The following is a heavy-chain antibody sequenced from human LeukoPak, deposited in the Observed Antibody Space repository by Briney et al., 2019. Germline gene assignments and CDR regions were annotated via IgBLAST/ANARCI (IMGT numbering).Heavy chain of an antibody. CDR1: GGSFSGYY. CDR3: ASGRSIFRGPNWFDP. J-gene: IGHJ5*02. V-gene: IGHV4-34*01. CDR2: INHSGST. D-gene: IGHD3-3*01. Sequence: SETLSLTCAVVGGSFSGYYWSWIRQLPGEVLEWVGAINHSGSTNFHRCLKSRVTISVDTSKDQFSLKLSSVAAADPAVYYFASGRSIFRGPNWFDPWGQGTLVTVSS.